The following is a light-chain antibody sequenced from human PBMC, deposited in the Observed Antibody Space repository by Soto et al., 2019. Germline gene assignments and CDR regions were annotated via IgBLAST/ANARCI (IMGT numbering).Light chain of an antibody. CDR2: ATS. J-gene: IGKJ1*01. V-gene: IGKV1-5*03. Sequence: DIPLTQSTSTLSASVGDRVTITCRASQSISILLAWYQQKPGKAPNLLIYATSTLETGVSSRFSGSGSGTEFTLTISSLQPDDSATYYCQHYNGFSWTFGQGSKVEIK. CDR1: QSISIL. CDR3: QHYNGFSWT.